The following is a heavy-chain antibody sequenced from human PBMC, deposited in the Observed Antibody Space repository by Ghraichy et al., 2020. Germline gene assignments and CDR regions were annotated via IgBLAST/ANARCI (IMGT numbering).Heavy chain of an antibody. D-gene: IGHD3-10*01. J-gene: IGHJ5*02. Sequence: SETLFLTCTVSGGSVNSGTYYWTWIRQPPGKGLEWIGYKSNSGSTNYNPSLRSRVSISVDTSKNQFFLNLNSVTAADTAVYYCARRGGSGSSYWFDPWGQGTPVTVSS. CDR1: GGSVNSGTYY. CDR3: ARRGGSGSSYWFDP. CDR2: KSNSGST. V-gene: IGHV4-61*01.